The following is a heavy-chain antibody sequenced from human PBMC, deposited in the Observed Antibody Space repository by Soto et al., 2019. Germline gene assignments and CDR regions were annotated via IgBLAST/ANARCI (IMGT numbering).Heavy chain of an antibody. CDR2: IYYSGST. V-gene: IGHV4-59*01. CDR1: GGSISSYY. J-gene: IGHJ4*02. Sequence: QVQLQESGPGLVKPSETLSLTCTVSGGSISSYYWSWIRQPPGKGLEWIGYIYYSGSTNYTPSLKSRVPVSVDTSKNQFSLKLSSVTAADTAVYYCARYIAVAGIGFDYWGQGTLVTVSS. CDR3: ARYIAVAGIGFDY. D-gene: IGHD6-19*01.